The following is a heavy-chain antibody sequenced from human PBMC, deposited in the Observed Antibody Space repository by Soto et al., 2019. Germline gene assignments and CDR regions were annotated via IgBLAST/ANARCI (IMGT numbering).Heavy chain of an antibody. D-gene: IGHD3-10*01. CDR3: ARRWGDWYFDL. CDR1: GYTFTSYD. J-gene: IGHJ2*01. Sequence: ASVEVSCKASGYTFTSYDINWMRQATGQGLEWMGWMNPNSGNTGYAQKFQGRVTMTRNTSISTAYMELSSLRSEDTAVYYCARRWGDWYFDLWGRGTLVTVSS. CDR2: MNPNSGNT. V-gene: IGHV1-8*01.